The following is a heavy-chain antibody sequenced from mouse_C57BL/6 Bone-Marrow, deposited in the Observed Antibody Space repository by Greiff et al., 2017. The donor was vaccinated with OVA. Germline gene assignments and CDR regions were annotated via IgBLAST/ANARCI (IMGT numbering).Heavy chain of an antibody. D-gene: IGHD1-1*01. CDR2: IDPETGGP. CDR1: GYAFPDYE. CDR3: TSFTTVRDWYCDV. Sequence: VQLQESGAELVRPGASVTLSCKASGYAFPDYEMHWVKQTPVHGLEWIGAIDPETGGPAYNQKFKGKAILTADKSSSTAYMELRSLTSEDSAVYYCTSFTTVRDWYCDVWGTGTTVTVSS. J-gene: IGHJ1*03. V-gene: IGHV1-15*01.